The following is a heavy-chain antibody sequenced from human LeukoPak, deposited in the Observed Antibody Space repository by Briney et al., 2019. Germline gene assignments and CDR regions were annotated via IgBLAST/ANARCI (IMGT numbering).Heavy chain of an antibody. Sequence: PSETLSLTCTVSGGSISSSSYYWGWIRQPPGKGLEWIGSIYYSGSTYYNPSLKSRVTISVDTSKNQFSLKLSSVTAADTAVYYCVRQPGGRLYYFDYWGQGTLVTVSS. CDR1: GGSISSSSYY. V-gene: IGHV4-39*01. CDR2: IYYSGST. CDR3: VRQPGGRLYYFDY. D-gene: IGHD3-16*01. J-gene: IGHJ4*02.